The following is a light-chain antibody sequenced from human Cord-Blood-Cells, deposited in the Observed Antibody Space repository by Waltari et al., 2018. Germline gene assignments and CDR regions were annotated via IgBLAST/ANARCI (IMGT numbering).Light chain of an antibody. CDR3: SSYTSSSNWV. J-gene: IGLJ3*02. CDR1: SSDVGGYNY. Sequence: QSALTQPASVSGSPGQSITISCTGTSSDVGGYNYVSWYQQHPGTAPKLMIYDVSKRPSGVSHRFSGSKSGNTASLTISGLQAEDEADYYCSSYTSSSNWVFGGGTKLTVL. V-gene: IGLV2-14*01. CDR2: DVS.